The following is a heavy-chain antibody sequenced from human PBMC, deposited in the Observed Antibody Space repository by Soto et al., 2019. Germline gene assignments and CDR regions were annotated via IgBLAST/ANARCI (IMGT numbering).Heavy chain of an antibody. V-gene: IGHV1-46*01. D-gene: IGHD2-21*02. CDR2: INPSGGST. J-gene: IGHJ4*02. Sequence: ASVKVSCKASGYTFTSYYMHWVRQAPGQGLEWMGIINPSGGSTSYAQKFQGRVTMTRDTSTSTVYMELSSLRSEDTAVYYCASSYVVVTVISYSGQGSLVIVSS. CDR3: ASSYVVVTVISY. CDR1: GYTFTSYY.